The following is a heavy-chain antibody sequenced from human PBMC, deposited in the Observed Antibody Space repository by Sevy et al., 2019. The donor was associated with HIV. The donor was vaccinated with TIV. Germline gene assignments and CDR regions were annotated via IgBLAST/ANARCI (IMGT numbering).Heavy chain of an antibody. V-gene: IGHV4-59*01. CDR3: ARGQYSYGYWREFDY. J-gene: IGHJ4*02. Sequence: SETLSLTCTVSGASISTYYWSWIRQPPGKGLEWIGYFYYSGSTNYNPSLKSRVTISVDTSKNQFSLKLSSVTAADTAVYYCARGQYSYGYWREFDYWGQGTLVTVSS. D-gene: IGHD5-18*01. CDR1: GASISTYY. CDR2: FYYSGST.